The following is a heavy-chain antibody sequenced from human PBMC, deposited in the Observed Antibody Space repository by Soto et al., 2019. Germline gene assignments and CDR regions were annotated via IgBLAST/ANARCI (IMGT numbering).Heavy chain of an antibody. CDR3: ATYCSGGSCYSEAVGALAL. D-gene: IGHD2-15*01. CDR1: GYTFTGYY. Sequence: QVQLVQSGAEVKQAGASVKVSCKASGYTFTGYYMHWVRQAPGQGLEWMGWINPKSGDTNYAQNFQGRVTMTRDTSSSTAYMELSRLTSDDTAVYYCATYCSGGSCYSEAVGALALWGQGTMVTVSS. V-gene: IGHV1-2*02. J-gene: IGHJ3*01. CDR2: INPKSGDT.